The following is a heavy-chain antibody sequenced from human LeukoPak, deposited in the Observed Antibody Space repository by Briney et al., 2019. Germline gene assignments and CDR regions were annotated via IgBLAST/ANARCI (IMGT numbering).Heavy chain of an antibody. J-gene: IGHJ5*02. Sequence: SETLSLTCTVSGGSISSSYYYWGWLRQPPGKGLEWIGSIYYSGSTYYNPSLKSRVTISVDTSKNQFSLKLRSVTAADTAVYYCAREWELLSFDPWGQGTLVTVSS. CDR3: AREWELLSFDP. D-gene: IGHD3-10*01. CDR2: IYYSGST. V-gene: IGHV4-39*02. CDR1: GGSISSSYYY.